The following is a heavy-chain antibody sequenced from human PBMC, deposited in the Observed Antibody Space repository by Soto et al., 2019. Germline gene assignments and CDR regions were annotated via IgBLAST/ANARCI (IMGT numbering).Heavy chain of an antibody. CDR1: GGTFSSYA. Sequence: QVQLVQSGAEVKKPGSSVKVSCKASGGTFSSYAISWVRQAPGQGLEWMGGIIPIFGTANYAQKFQGRVTITADEATRTAYMELSSLRSEYTAVYYCAKKGEGSSSWSFDYWGQGTLVTVSS. J-gene: IGHJ4*02. CDR2: IIPIFGTA. D-gene: IGHD6-13*01. CDR3: AKKGEGSSSWSFDY. V-gene: IGHV1-69*12.